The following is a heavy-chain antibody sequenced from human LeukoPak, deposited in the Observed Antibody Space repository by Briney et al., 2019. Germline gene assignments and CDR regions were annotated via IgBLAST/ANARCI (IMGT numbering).Heavy chain of an antibody. CDR3: VREASTLDY. CDR2: ISGDGGTT. J-gene: IGHJ4*02. Sequence: PGGSLGLSCAASGFTFSSFAMSWVRQAPGKGLEWVSVISGDGGTTHYADSVKGRFTISRDNSKNTLYLQWNSLRAEDTAVYYCVREASTLDYWGQGALVTVSS. CDR1: GFTFSSFA. V-gene: IGHV3-23*01.